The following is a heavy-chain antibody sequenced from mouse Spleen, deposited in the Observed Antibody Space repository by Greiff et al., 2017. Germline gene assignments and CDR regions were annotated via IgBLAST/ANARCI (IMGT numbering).Heavy chain of an antibody. V-gene: IGHV14-1*01. CDR1: GFNIKDYY. J-gene: IGHJ2*01. D-gene: IGHD1-1*01. Sequence: EVKLQESGAELVRPGASVKLSCTASGFNIKDYYMHWVKQRPEQGLEWIGRIDPEDGDTEYAPKFQGKATMTADTSSNTAYLQLSSLTSEDTAVYYCTFGSSSYYFDYWGQGTTLTVSS. CDR2: IDPEDGDT. CDR3: TFGSSSYYFDY.